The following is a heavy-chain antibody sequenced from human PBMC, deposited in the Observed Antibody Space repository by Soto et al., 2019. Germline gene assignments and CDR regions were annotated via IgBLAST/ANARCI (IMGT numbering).Heavy chain of an antibody. V-gene: IGHV1-69*13. Sequence: SVKVSCKVSGGTFSSYAISWVRQAPGQGLEWMGGIIPIFGTANYAQKFQGRVTITADESTSTAYMELSSLRSEDTAVYYCARAPHTAMVTLAFDYWGQGTLVTVSS. CDR2: IIPIFGTA. J-gene: IGHJ4*02. CDR3: ARAPHTAMVTLAFDY. CDR1: GGTFSSYA. D-gene: IGHD5-18*01.